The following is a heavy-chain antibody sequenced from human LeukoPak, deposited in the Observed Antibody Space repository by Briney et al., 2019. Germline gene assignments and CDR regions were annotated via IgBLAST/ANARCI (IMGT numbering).Heavy chain of an antibody. CDR3: VRPLNGGNVY. CDR1: GYSFSTYW. Sequence: AGESLKISCKGSGYSFSTYWIGRVRQMPGKGLEWMGIIYPGDSDTRYSPSFQGQVTISADKSISTAYLQWSSQKASDTAMYYCVRPLNGGNVYWGQGTLVTVSS. CDR2: IYPGDSDT. D-gene: IGHD4-23*01. V-gene: IGHV5-51*01. J-gene: IGHJ4*02.